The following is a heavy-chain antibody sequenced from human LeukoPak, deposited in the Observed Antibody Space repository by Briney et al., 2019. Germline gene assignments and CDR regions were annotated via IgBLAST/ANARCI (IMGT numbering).Heavy chain of an antibody. Sequence: PSETLSLTCSVSGGSISNSSFYWGWVRQPPGKGLEWIGSIYYGGNTYYKPSLKSRVTISVDTSKNQYSLKLNSVTAADTAVYHCATDPTYDNSGFPFDYWGQGTLVTVSS. V-gene: IGHV4-39*01. J-gene: IGHJ4*02. CDR3: ATDPTYDNSGFPFDY. CDR1: GGSISNSSFY. D-gene: IGHD3-22*01. CDR2: IYYGGNT.